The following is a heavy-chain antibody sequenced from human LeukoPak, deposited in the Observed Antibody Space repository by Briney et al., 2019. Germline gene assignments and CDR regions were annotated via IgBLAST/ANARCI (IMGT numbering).Heavy chain of an antibody. Sequence: PGGSLRLSCAASEFIFNRYWMSWVRQAPGKGLEWVANIKHDGSEAHYVDSVKGRFTISRDNAKNSLSLQMNSLNVDDTGVYFCTRDALFGSGRTHLDFWSQGTLVSVSS. CDR3: TRDALFGSGRTHLDF. D-gene: IGHD3-10*01. CDR2: IKHDGSEA. J-gene: IGHJ4*02. CDR1: EFIFNRYW. V-gene: IGHV3-7*04.